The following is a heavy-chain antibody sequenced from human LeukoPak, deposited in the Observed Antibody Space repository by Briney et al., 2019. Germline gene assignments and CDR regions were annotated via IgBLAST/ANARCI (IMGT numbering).Heavy chain of an antibody. CDR1: GYSISSGYY. J-gene: IGHJ3*01. Sequence: SETLSLTCAVSGYSISSGYYWGWIRQPPGKGLEWIGSIYHSGSTYYNPSLKSRVTISVDTSKNQFSLKLSSVTAADTAMYYCARNIVVVPTVTGAFDLWGEGTMVTVSS. CDR3: ARNIVVVPTVTGAFDL. CDR2: IYHSGST. D-gene: IGHD2-2*01. V-gene: IGHV4-38-2*01.